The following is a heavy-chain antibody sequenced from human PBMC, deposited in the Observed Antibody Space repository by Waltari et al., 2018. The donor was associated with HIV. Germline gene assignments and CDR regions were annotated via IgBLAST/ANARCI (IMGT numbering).Heavy chain of an antibody. CDR3: VRGPSCSGGTCYTLFDL. CDR1: GYNFTSYA. J-gene: IGHJ4*02. CDR2: VNPDNGNT. D-gene: IGHD6-25*01. Sequence: QVQLVQSGAELKKPGASVTISCKASGYNFTSYAIHWLRQAPGQRPEWVAWVNPDNGNTKYSRKFQARVTVTRDESAATAYMALTDIRFEETAVYYCVRGPSCSGGTCYTLFDLWGQGTLVSVSS. V-gene: IGHV1-3*01.